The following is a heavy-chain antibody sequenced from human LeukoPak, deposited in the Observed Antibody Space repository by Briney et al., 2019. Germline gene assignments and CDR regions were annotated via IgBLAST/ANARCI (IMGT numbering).Heavy chain of an antibody. V-gene: IGHV4-34*01. Sequence: SETLSLTCAVYGGSFSGYYWSWIRQPPGKGLEWIGEINHSGSTNHNPSLKSRVTISVDTSKNQFSLKLSSVTAADTAVYYCARMLRGYRSPFYNWGQGTLVTVSS. D-gene: IGHD5-12*01. CDR2: INHSGST. CDR3: ARMLRGYRSPFYN. J-gene: IGHJ4*02. CDR1: GGSFSGYY.